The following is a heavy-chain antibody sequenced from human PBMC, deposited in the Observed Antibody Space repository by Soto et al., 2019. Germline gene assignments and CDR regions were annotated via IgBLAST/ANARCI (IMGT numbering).Heavy chain of an antibody. Sequence: PSETLSLTCTVSGGFISSSSYYWGWIRQPPGKGLEWIGSIYYSGSTYYNPSLKSRVTISVDTSKNQFSLKLSSVTAADTAVYYCARQSRYYGSGSYYPREDYWGQGTLVTVSS. D-gene: IGHD3-10*01. J-gene: IGHJ4*02. CDR2: IYYSGST. CDR3: ARQSRYYGSGSYYPREDY. V-gene: IGHV4-39*01. CDR1: GGFISSSSYY.